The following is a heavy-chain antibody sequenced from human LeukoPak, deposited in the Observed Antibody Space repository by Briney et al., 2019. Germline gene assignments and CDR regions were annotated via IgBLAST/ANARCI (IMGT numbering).Heavy chain of an antibody. CDR1: GGSINTYY. CDR3: ARDLLPYDTSGYYPAFDI. D-gene: IGHD3-22*01. CDR2: VHTSVSS. Sequence: PSESLSLTCTVSGGSINTYYWSWVRQPVGKGLEWIGRVHTSVSSNYNPSLKSPVTMSVDTSKNQFSLNLSSVTAAGTAMYYCARDLLPYDTSGYYPAFDIWGQGTMVTVSS. V-gene: IGHV4-4*07. J-gene: IGHJ3*02.